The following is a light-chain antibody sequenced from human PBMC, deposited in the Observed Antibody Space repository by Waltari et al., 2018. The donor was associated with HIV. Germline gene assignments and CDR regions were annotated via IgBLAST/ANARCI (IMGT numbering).Light chain of an antibody. CDR3: SSYTSSSTGVV. Sequence: QSALTQPASVSGSPGQSITISCTGTSSAVGGYNYVSWYQQHPGKAPKLMIYEVSNRPSGVSNRFSGSKSGNTASLTISGLQAEDEADYYCSSYTSSSTGVVFGGGTKLTVL. V-gene: IGLV2-14*01. CDR1: SSAVGGYNY. CDR2: EVS. J-gene: IGLJ2*01.